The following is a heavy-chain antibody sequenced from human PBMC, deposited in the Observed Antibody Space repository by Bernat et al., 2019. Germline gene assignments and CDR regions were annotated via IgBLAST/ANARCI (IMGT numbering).Heavy chain of an antibody. D-gene: IGHD6-19*01. J-gene: IGHJ4*02. CDR1: GFTVSSNY. V-gene: IGHV3-53*02. Sequence: EVQLVETGGGLIQPGGSLRLFCAASGFTVSSNYMSWVRQAPGKGLEWVSVIYSGGSSYYADSVKGRFAISRDNSKNTLYLQMNSLRAEDAAVYYCARAGDTNGWYWGQGTLVTVSS. CDR3: ARAGDTNGWY. CDR2: IYSGGSS.